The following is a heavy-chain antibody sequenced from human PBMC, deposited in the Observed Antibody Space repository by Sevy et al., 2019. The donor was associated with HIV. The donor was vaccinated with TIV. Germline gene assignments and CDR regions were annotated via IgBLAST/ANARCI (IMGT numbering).Heavy chain of an antibody. D-gene: IGHD3-9*01. Sequence: SETLSLTCTVSGGSISSYYWSWIRQPPGKGLEGIGYIYYSGSTNYNPPLKSRVTISVDTSKNQFSLKLSSVTAADTAVYYCARVTGYYYYYMDVWGKGTTVTVSS. CDR2: IYYSGST. V-gene: IGHV4-59*01. J-gene: IGHJ6*03. CDR3: ARVTGYYYYYMDV. CDR1: GGSISSYY.